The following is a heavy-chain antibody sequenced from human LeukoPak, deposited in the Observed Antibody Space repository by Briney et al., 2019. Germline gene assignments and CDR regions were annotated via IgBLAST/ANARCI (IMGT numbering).Heavy chain of an antibody. CDR2: TSYSGST. D-gene: IGHD5-18*01. Sequence: SETLSLTCTVSGGSISRGAYYWSWIRQHPGKGLEWVGYTSYSGSTYYNPSLKSRVTISVHTSENHFSLRLSSVTAADTAVYYCASAGTAGVTRNVATAQGDYYYYYGMDVWGQGTTVTVSS. CDR1: GGSISRGAYY. CDR3: ASAGTAGVTRNVATAQGDYYYYYGMDV. J-gene: IGHJ6*02. V-gene: IGHV4-31*03.